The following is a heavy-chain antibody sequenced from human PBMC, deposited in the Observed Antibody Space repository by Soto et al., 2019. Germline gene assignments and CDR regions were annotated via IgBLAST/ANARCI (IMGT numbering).Heavy chain of an antibody. CDR2: IYYSGST. CDR1: GGSICSYY. J-gene: IGHJ6*03. V-gene: IGHV4-59*12. D-gene: IGHD4-17*01. CDR3: ARGRPPLYGDYLIGGYYYYYMDV. Sequence: SETLSLTCTVSGGSICSYYWSWIRQPPGKGLEWIGYIYYSGSTNYNPSLKSRVTISVDTSKNQFSLKLSSVTAADTAVYYCARGRPPLYGDYLIGGYYYYYMDVWGKGTTVTVSS.